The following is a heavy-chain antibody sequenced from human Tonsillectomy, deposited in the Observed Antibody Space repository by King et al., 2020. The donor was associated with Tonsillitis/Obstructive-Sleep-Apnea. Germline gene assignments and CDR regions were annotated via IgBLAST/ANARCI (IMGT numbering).Heavy chain of an antibody. CDR3: TGGMYYDFWSGYYEGVGDVDDAFDI. Sequence: VQLVESGGGLVQPGRSLRLSCTASGFTFGDYAMSWVRQAPGKGLEWVGFIRSKAYGGTTEYAASVKGRFTISRDDSKSIAYLQMNSLKTEDTAVYYCTGGMYYDFWSGYYEGVGDVDDAFDIWGQGTMVTVSS. CDR2: IRSKAYGGTT. J-gene: IGHJ3*02. D-gene: IGHD3-3*01. CDR1: GFTFGDYA. V-gene: IGHV3-49*04.